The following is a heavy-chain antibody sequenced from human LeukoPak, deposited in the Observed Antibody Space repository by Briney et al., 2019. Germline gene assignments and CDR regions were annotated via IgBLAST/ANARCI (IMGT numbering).Heavy chain of an antibody. D-gene: IGHD3-22*01. CDR2: IYYSGST. CDR3: AREGPYDSSGYYLDYFDY. Sequence: KTSETLSLTCTVSGGSISSSSYYWGWIRQPPGKGLEWIGSIYYSGSTYYNPSLKSRVTISVDTSKNQFSLKLSSVTAADTTVYYCAREGPYDSSGYYLDYFDYWGQGTLVTVSS. J-gene: IGHJ4*02. CDR1: GGSISSSSYY. V-gene: IGHV4-39*07.